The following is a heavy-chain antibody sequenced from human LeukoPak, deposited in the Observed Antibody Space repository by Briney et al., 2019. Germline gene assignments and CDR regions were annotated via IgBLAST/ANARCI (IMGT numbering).Heavy chain of an antibody. V-gene: IGHV3-23*01. CDR1: GFTFSGSA. J-gene: IGHJ5*01. CDR3: AKHREFSSDWFES. CDR2: ISRNSVAT. Sequence: PGGALRLSCSASGFTFSGSAMTWVRQAPGKGLEWVSSISRNSVATYYADSVKGRFTISRDNSKNTLFLQMTSLKGEDTAVYYCAKHREFSSDWFESWGQGTQVTVS. D-gene: IGHD6-6*01.